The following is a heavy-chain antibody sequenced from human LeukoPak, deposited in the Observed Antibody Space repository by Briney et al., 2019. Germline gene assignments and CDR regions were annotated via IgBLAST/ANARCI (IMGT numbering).Heavy chain of an antibody. CDR3: ARDLHCSSTSCYGGMDV. J-gene: IGHJ6*02. CDR1: GGSISSYY. Sequence: SETLSLTCTVSGGSISSYYWSWIRQHPGKGLEWIGYIYYSGSTYYNPSLKSRVTISVDTSKNQFSLKLSSVTAADTAVYYCARDLHCSSTSCYGGMDVWGQGTTVTVSS. D-gene: IGHD2-2*01. V-gene: IGHV4-59*06. CDR2: IYYSGST.